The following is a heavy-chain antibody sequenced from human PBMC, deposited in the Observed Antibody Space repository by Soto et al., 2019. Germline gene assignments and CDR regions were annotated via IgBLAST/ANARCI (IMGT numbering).Heavy chain of an antibody. CDR1: GGSISSGGYY. CDR2: IYYSGST. CDR3: ARGRTYYYDSSGYSTALPFDY. D-gene: IGHD3-22*01. Sequence: ASETLSLTCTVSGGSISSGGYYWSWIRQHPGKGLEWIGYIYYSGSTYYNPSLESRVTISVDTSKNQFSLKLSSVTAADTAVYYCARGRTYYYDSSGYSTALPFDYWGQGTLVTVSS. V-gene: IGHV4-31*03. J-gene: IGHJ4*02.